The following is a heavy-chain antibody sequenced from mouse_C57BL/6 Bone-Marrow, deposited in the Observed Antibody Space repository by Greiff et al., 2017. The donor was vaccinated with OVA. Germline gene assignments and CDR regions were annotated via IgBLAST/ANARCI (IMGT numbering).Heavy chain of an antibody. D-gene: IGHD2-4*01. V-gene: IGHV1-15*01. Sequence: VKLQQSGAELVRPGASVTLSCKASGYTFTDYEMHWVKQTPVHGLEWIGAIDPETGGTAYNQKFKGKAILTADKSSSTAYMELRSLTSEDSAVYYCTRVGGGLPSWYFDVWGTGTTVTVSS. CDR2: IDPETGGT. CDR3: TRVGGGLPSWYFDV. CDR1: GYTFTDYE. J-gene: IGHJ1*03.